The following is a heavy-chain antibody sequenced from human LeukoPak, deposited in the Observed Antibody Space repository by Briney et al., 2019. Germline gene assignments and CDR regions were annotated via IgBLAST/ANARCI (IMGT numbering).Heavy chain of an antibody. Sequence: GGSLRLSCAASGFTVSSNYMSWVRQAPGKGLEWVSVIYGGGSTYYADSVKGRFTISRDNSKNTLYLQMNSLRAEDTAVYYCARWFCTSTSCYYDYWGQGTLVTVSS. CDR1: GFTVSSNY. D-gene: IGHD2-2*01. V-gene: IGHV3-53*01. J-gene: IGHJ4*02. CDR2: IYGGGST. CDR3: ARWFCTSTSCYYDY.